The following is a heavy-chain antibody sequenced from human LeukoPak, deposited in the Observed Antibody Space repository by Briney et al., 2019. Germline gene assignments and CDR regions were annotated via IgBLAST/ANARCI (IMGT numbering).Heavy chain of an antibody. CDR3: AREKAVAGLEGIDY. Sequence: GGSLRLSCAASAFTLSSYSVNWVRQAPGKGLEWDSSISSSSSYIYYADSVKGRFTISRDNAKNSLYLQMNSLRAEDTAVYYCAREKAVAGLEGIDYWGQGTLVTVSS. D-gene: IGHD6-19*01. J-gene: IGHJ4*02. CDR2: ISSSSSYI. CDR1: AFTLSSYS. V-gene: IGHV3-21*01.